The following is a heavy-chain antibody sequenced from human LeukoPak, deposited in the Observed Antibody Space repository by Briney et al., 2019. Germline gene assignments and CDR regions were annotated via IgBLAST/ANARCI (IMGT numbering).Heavy chain of an antibody. V-gene: IGHV1-8*01. D-gene: IGHD3-10*01. CDR3: ARGLLGWFGELEDY. J-gene: IGHJ4*02. CDR1: GYTFTSYD. Sequence: ASVKVSCKASGYTFTSYDINWVRQATGQGLEWMGWMNPNSGNTGYAQKFQGRVAMARNTSISTAYMELSSLRSEDTAVYYCARGLLGWFGELEDYWGQGTLVTVSS. CDR2: MNPNSGNT.